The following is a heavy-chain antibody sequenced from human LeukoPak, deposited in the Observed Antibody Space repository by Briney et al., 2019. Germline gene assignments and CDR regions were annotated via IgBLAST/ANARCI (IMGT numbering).Heavy chain of an antibody. CDR1: GFTFSSYA. CDR2: ISSNGGST. Sequence: GGSLRLSCAASGFTFSSYAMHWVRQAPGKGLDYVSAISSNGGSTYYANSVKGRFTISRDNSKNTLYLQMGSLRSEDTAVYYCARRDYYDSSGYSLGYFQHWVQGTLVTVSS. D-gene: IGHD3-22*01. CDR3: ARRDYYDSSGYSLGYFQH. J-gene: IGHJ1*01. V-gene: IGHV3-64*01.